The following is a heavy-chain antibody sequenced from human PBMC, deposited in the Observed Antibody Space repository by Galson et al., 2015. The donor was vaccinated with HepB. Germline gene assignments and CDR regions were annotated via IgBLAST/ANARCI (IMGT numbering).Heavy chain of an antibody. CDR1: GFTVSSNY. V-gene: IGHV3-66*02. CDR2: IYSGGST. D-gene: IGHD6-6*01. Sequence: SLRLSCAASGFTVSSNYMSWVRQAPGEGLEWVSGIYSGGSTYYADSVKGRFTISRDNSKNTLYLQMNSLRAEDTAVYYCARFWAARPDADYYFDYWGQGTLVTVSS. J-gene: IGHJ4*02. CDR3: ARFWAARPDADYYFDY.